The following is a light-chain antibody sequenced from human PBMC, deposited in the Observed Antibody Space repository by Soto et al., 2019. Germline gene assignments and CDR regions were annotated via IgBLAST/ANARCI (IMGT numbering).Light chain of an antibody. CDR1: SSNIGSNY. Sequence: QSVLTQPPSASGTPGQRVTISCSGSSSNIGSNYVYWYQQLPGTAPKLLIYDNNKRPPGIPDRFSGSKSGTSATLGITGLQTGDEADYYCGTWDSSLSAVVFGGGTKVTVL. CDR2: DNN. V-gene: IGLV1-51*01. CDR3: GTWDSSLSAVV. J-gene: IGLJ2*01.